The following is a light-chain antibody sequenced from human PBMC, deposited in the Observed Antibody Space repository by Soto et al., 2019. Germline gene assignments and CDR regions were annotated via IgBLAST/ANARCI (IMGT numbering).Light chain of an antibody. J-gene: IGKJ3*01. V-gene: IGKV3-11*01. CDR1: QSVSSY. CDR3: QQRSNWSFT. Sequence: EIVLTQSPATLSLSPGERATLSCRASQSVSSYLAWYQQKPGPAPRLLIYDASNRATGIPARFSGSGSGTDFTLTISSLEPEDFAVYYCQQRSNWSFTFGPGTKVDIK. CDR2: DAS.